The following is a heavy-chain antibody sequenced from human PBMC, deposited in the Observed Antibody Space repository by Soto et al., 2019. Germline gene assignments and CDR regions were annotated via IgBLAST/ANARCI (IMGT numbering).Heavy chain of an antibody. CDR2: IYNGGTT. J-gene: IGHJ5*01. CDR3: VRLIANSWLDS. Sequence: TLSLTCTVSGGSINTVNYYWSWIRQSPDKGLEWIGHIYNGGTTYNNPSLTSRVTISVDISNNQVSLHLNSVTPDDTAVYYCVRLIANSWLDSWGQGTLVTVSS. V-gene: IGHV4-30-4*01. D-gene: IGHD2-8*01. CDR1: GGSINTVNYY.